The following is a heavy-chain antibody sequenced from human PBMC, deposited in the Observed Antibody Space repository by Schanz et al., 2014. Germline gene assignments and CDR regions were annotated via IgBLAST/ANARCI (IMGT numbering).Heavy chain of an antibody. D-gene: IGHD5-12*01. CDR1: GDTFRSYT. Sequence: QVQLVQSGAEVKKPGSSVKVSCKASGDTFRSYTINWVRHAPGQGLEWMGRIIPITGITNYAQKFQGRVTFAADTSTSTAFLEVNSLRSEDRAVYYCARTGYDPSLTHWCQGTLVTVSS. CDR3: ARTGYDPSLTH. J-gene: IGHJ4*02. V-gene: IGHV1-69*02. CDR2: IIPITGIT.